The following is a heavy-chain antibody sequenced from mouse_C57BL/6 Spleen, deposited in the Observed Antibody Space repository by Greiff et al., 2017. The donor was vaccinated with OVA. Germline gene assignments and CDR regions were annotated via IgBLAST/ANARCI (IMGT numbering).Heavy chain of an antibody. J-gene: IGHJ2*01. CDR3: ARERDGYFFDY. CDR1: GYAFSSYW. D-gene: IGHD2-3*01. CDR2: IYPGDGDT. V-gene: IGHV1-80*01. Sequence: VQLQESGAELVKPGASVKISCKASGYAFSSYWMNWVKQRPGKGLEWIGQIYPGDGDTNYNGKFKGKATLTADKSSSTAYMQLSSLTSEDSAVYFCARERDGYFFDYWGQGTTLTVSS.